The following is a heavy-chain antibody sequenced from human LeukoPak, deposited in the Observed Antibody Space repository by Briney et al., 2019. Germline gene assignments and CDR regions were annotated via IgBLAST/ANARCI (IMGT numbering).Heavy chain of an antibody. CDR3: AKSSGTYHIFDS. J-gene: IGHJ4*02. D-gene: IGHD3-10*01. CDR2: ISGSGGSS. V-gene: IGHV3-23*01. CDR1: GFTVSSNYA. Sequence: GGSLRLSCAASGFTVSSNYAMNWVRQAPGKGLEWVSIISGSGGSSHYADSVKGRFTISRDSSKSTLYVQMNSLRAEDTAVYYCAKSSGTYHIFDSWGQGTLVTVSS.